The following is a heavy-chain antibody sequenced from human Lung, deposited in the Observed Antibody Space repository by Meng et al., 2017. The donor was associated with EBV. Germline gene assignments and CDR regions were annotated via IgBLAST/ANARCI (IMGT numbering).Heavy chain of an antibody. CDR1: GYTFNTYA. V-gene: IGHV1-3*01. CDR3: VRNRWGSPVYFDY. J-gene: IGHJ4*02. Sequence: QVQLVQSGAAVKMPGASVRVSCKASGYTFNTYARHWVRQAPGQRLEWMGWMNADNGNTHYSQQFQGRLIFTRDTSANTAYMELSSLRSGDTAVYYCVRNRWGSPVYFDYWGQGTLVTVSS. D-gene: IGHD3-16*01. CDR2: MNADNGNT.